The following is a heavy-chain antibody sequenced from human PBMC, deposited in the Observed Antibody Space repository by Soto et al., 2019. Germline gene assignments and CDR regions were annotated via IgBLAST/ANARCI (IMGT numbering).Heavy chain of an antibody. Sequence: QIPLKESGPTLVKPTQTLTLTCTFSGFSLSTSGVGVGSIRQPPGKALEWLALIYWDAYKRYSPSLKSRLTSTKDTSKDQVVLTRTNMDPVETARYYCAHSTNTVTRFDAFDIWGQWTMVTVSA. CDR2: IYWDAYK. V-gene: IGHV2-5*02. J-gene: IGHJ3*02. CDR1: GFSLSTSGVG. D-gene: IGHD4-17*01. CDR3: AHSTNTVTRFDAFDI.